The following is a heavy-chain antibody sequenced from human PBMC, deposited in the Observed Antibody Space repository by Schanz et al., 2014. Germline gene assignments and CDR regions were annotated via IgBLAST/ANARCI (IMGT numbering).Heavy chain of an antibody. CDR3: AKVGPYSGSLGAFDI. V-gene: IGHV3-23*04. CDR1: GFTFSTYA. Sequence: ELAESGGGLVRPGGSLRLACTASGFTFSTYAMSWVRQTPGKGLNWVSGVSGGGESTYYADSVKGRFTISRDNSKNTLYLQMNSLRAEDSAVYYCAKVGPYSGSLGAFDIWGQGTMVTVSS. J-gene: IGHJ3*02. CDR2: VSGGGEST. D-gene: IGHD1-26*01.